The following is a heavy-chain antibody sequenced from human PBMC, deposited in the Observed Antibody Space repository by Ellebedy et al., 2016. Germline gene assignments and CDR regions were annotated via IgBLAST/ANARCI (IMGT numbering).Heavy chain of an antibody. CDR2: ITWNGGSL. CDR1: GFTFDDFS. CDR3: AKAREGLAHDALDV. D-gene: IGHD3-3*02. J-gene: IGHJ3*01. Sequence: SLKISXDASGFTFDDFSMHWVRQSPTKGLEWVASITWNGGSLTYAASVKGRFTVSRDNGKNFLFLQMNSLKAEDTALYYCAKAREGLAHDALDVWGQGTMVTVSS. V-gene: IGHV3-9*01.